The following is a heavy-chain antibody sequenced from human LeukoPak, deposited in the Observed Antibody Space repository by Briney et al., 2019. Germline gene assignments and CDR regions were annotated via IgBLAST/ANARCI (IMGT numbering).Heavy chain of an antibody. J-gene: IGHJ4*02. CDR1: GLTFSNCA. CDR3: VKEERGYSYGDY. V-gene: IGHV3-23*01. Sequence: GGSLRLSCAASGLTFSNCAMSGVPHPPGKGRKWVSAVSDDGAKTWYADSVKGRFTISRDNSKNTVSLQMTNLRADDTARYYCVKEERGYSYGDYWGQGTLVTVSS. D-gene: IGHD5-18*01. CDR2: VSDDGAKT.